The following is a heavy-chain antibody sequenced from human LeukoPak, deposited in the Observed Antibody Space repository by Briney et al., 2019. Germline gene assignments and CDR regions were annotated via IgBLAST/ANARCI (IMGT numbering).Heavy chain of an antibody. Sequence: SVKVSCKASGGTFSSYAISWVRQAPGQGLEWMGRIIPILGIANYAQKFQGRVTITADKSTSTAYMELSSLRSEDTAVYYCARGVVVPAADDGYYFDYWGQGTLVTVSS. V-gene: IGHV1-69*04. J-gene: IGHJ4*02. D-gene: IGHD2-2*01. CDR2: IIPILGIA. CDR3: ARGVVVPAADDGYYFDY. CDR1: GGTFSSYA.